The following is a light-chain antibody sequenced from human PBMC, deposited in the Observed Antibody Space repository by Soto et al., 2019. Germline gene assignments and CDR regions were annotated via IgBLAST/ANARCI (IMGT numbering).Light chain of an antibody. V-gene: IGKV1-39*01. CDR3: QQSYSTPLT. J-gene: IGKJ4*01. Sequence: DIQMTQSPSSLSASVGDRVTITCRTSQGISSFLNWYQQKPGKAPKLLIYAASSLQSGVPSRFGGSGSGTDFTLTISSLQPKDFATYYCQQSYSTPLTFGGGTKVDIK. CDR2: AAS. CDR1: QGISSF.